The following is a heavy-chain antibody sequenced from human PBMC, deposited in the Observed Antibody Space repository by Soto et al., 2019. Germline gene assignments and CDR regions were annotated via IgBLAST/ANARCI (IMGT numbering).Heavy chain of an antibody. CDR2: IYSGGST. CDR3: ARGPIQFAFFDY. D-gene: IGHD3-10*01. V-gene: IGHV3-66*01. Sequence: EVQLVESGGGLVQPGGSLRLSCAASGFTVSSNYMNWVRQAPGKGLEWVSLIYSGGSTYYADSVKGRFTISRDNSKNTLYLQMNSLRAEDTAVYYCARGPIQFAFFDYWGQGTLVTVSS. CDR1: GFTVSSNY. J-gene: IGHJ4*02.